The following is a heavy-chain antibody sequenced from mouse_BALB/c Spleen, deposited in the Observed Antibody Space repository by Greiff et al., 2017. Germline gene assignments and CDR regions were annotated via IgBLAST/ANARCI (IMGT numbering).Heavy chain of an antibody. CDR1: GFTFSSYA. D-gene: IGHD2-4*01. J-gene: IGHJ2*01. V-gene: IGHV5-6-5*01. CDR3: ARGAPYDYYFDY. Sequence: EVKLMESGGGLVKPGGSLKLSCAASGFTFSSYAMSWVRQTPEKRLEWVASISSGGSTYYPDSVKGRFTISRDNARNILYLQMSSLRSEDTAMYYCARGAPYDYYFDYWGQGTTLTVSS. CDR2: ISSGGST.